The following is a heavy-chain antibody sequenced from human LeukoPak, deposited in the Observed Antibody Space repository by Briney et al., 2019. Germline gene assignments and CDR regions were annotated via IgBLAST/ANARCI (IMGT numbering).Heavy chain of an antibody. V-gene: IGHV3-7*01. D-gene: IGHD6-19*01. J-gene: IGHJ4*02. CDR2: IKEDGSQI. Sequence: GLKISKYWKNLVRQAPGNVQEKVANIKEDGSQIYYVDSVRGRFTISRDNAKNSVYLQMNSLRAEDTAVYYCAGSSGWLFDYWGQGSLVAVSS. CDR1: GLKISKYW. CDR3: AGSSGWLFDY.